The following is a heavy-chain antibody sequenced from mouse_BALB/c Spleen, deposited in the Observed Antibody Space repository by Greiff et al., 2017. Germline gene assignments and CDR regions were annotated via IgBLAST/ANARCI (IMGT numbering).Heavy chain of an antibody. V-gene: IGHV1-87*01. CDR3: ARRYYFDY. D-gene: IGHD1-1*01. CDR1: GYTFTSYW. CDR2: IYPGDGDT. Sequence: VQLQQSGAELARPGASVKLSCKASGYTFTSYWMQWVKQRPGQGLEWIGAIYPGDGDTRYTQKFKGKATLTADKSSSTAYMQLSSLASEDSAVYYCARRYYFDYWGQGTTLTVSS. J-gene: IGHJ2*01.